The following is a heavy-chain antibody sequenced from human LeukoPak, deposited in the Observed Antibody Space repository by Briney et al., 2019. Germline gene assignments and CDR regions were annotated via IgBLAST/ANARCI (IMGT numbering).Heavy chain of an antibody. CDR1: GFTFSSYA. V-gene: IGHV3-30*04. Sequence: AGGSLRLSCAASGFTFSSYAMHWVRQAPGKGLEWVAVISYDGSNKYYADSVKGRFTISRDNSKNTLYMQTNSLRGEDTAVFYCAKGSQLWGQGTLVTVSS. CDR2: ISYDGSNK. J-gene: IGHJ4*02. CDR3: AKGSQL. D-gene: IGHD1-1*01.